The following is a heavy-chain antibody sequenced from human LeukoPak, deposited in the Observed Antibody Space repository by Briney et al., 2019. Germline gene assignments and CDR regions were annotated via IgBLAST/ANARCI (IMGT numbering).Heavy chain of an antibody. CDR2: INSDGSST. D-gene: IGHD3-22*01. Sequence: GGSLRLSCAASGFTFSSYWMHWVRHAPGKGLVWVSRINSDGSSTSYADSVRGRFTISRDNAKNSLFLQMNSLTVEDTAVYYCAKHYDSSGYYYVNWGQGTLVTVSS. CDR3: AKHYDSSGYYYVN. J-gene: IGHJ4*02. V-gene: IGHV3-74*01. CDR1: GFTFSSYW.